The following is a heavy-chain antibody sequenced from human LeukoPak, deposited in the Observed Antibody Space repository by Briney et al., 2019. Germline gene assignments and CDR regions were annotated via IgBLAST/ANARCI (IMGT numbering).Heavy chain of an antibody. V-gene: IGHV4-34*01. CDR3: ARGFGIAASGRLDY. Sequence: SETLSLTCAVYGGSFSGYYWSWIRQPPGEGLEWIGEINHSGSTNYNPSLKSRVTISVDTSKNQFSLKLSSVTAADTAMYYCARGFGIAASGRLDYWGQGTLVTVSS. D-gene: IGHD6-13*01. CDR1: GGSFSGYY. J-gene: IGHJ4*02. CDR2: INHSGST.